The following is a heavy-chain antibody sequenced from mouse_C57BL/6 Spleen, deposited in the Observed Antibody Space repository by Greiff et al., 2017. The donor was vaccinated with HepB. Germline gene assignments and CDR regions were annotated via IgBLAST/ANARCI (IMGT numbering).Heavy chain of an antibody. CDR2: IHPNSGST. CDR1: GYTFTSYW. CDR3: ARWDLYSSNYDAMDY. V-gene: IGHV1-64*01. J-gene: IGHJ4*01. Sequence: QVQLQQPGAELVKPGASVKLSCKASGYTFTSYWMHWVKQRPGQGLEWIGMIHPNSGSTNYNEKFQSKATLTVDKSSSTAYMQLSSLTSEDSAVEYCARWDLYSSNYDAMDYWGQGTSVTVSS. D-gene: IGHD2-5*01.